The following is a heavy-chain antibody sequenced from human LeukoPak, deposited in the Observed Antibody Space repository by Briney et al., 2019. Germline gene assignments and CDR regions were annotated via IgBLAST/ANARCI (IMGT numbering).Heavy chain of an antibody. Sequence: SETLSLTGTVSGGSISSSSYYWGWIRQPPGKGLEWIGSIYYSGSTYYNPSLKSRVTISVDTSKNQFSLKLSSVTAADTAVYYCEAPTDHDAFDIWGQGTMVTVSS. CDR3: EAPTDHDAFDI. CDR2: IYYSGST. CDR1: GGSISSSSYY. V-gene: IGHV4-39*07. J-gene: IGHJ3*02.